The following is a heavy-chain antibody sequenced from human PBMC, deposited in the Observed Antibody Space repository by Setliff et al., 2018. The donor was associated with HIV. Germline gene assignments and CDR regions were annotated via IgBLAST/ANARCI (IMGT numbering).Heavy chain of an antibody. CDR3: ARAVQLGYFDY. CDR2: VYYSGST. J-gene: IGHJ4*02. D-gene: IGHD6-6*01. V-gene: IGHV4-39*07. CDR1: GDLIRNSYYY. Sequence: SETLSLTCDVSGDLIRNSYYYWAWIRQSPGRGLEWIGSVYYSGSTYYNPSLKSRVTISVDTSKNQFSLKLSSVTAADTAVYYCARAVQLGYFDYWGQGTLVTVSS.